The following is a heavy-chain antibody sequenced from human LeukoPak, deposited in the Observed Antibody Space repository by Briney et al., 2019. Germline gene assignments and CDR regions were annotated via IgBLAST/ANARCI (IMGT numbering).Heavy chain of an antibody. CDR2: ISYDGSNK. V-gene: IGHV3-30*04. D-gene: IGHD3-3*01. Sequence: GGFLRLSCAASGFTFSSYAMHWVRQAPGKGLEWVAVISYDGSNKYYADSVKGRFTISRDNSKNTLYLQMNSLRAEDTAVYYCARDRTYSPRPYYDFWSGYFHYYYYYGMDVWGQGTTVTVSS. CDR1: GFTFSSYA. CDR3: ARDRTYSPRPYYDFWSGYFHYYYYYGMDV. J-gene: IGHJ6*02.